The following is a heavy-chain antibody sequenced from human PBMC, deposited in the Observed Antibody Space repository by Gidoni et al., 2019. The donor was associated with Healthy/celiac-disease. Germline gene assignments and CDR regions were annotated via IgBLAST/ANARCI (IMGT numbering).Heavy chain of an antibody. CDR3: TGQIVVVITDAFDI. CDR1: GFTFSNAW. CDR2: IKSKTDGGTT. Sequence: EVQLVESGGGLVKPGGSLRLSCAASGFTFSNAWMSWVRQAPGKGLEWVGRIKSKTDGGTTDYAAPVKGRFTISRDDSKNTLYLQMNSLKTEDTAVYYCTGQIVVVITDAFDIWGQGTMVTVSS. D-gene: IGHD3-22*01. V-gene: IGHV3-15*01. J-gene: IGHJ3*02.